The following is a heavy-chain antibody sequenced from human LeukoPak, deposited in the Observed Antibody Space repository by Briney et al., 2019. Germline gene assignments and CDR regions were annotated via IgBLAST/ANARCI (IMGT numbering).Heavy chain of an antibody. V-gene: IGHV3-23*01. J-gene: IGHJ4*02. CDR2: ISGSGGST. CDR3: AKDYLWFGELLSSFDY. D-gene: IGHD3-10*01. CDR1: GFTFSSYA. Sequence: GGSLRLSCAASGFTFSSYAMSWVRQAPGKGLEWVSAISGSGGSTYYADSVKGRFTISRDNSKNTLYLQMNSLRAEDTAVYYCAKDYLWFGELLSSFDYWGQGTLVTVSS.